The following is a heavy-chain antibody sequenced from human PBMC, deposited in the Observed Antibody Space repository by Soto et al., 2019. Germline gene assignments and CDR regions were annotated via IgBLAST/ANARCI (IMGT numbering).Heavy chain of an antibody. CDR2: INPSGGST. D-gene: IGHD5-12*01. CDR1: GYTFTSYY. CDR3: ARGDIVAIFGMDV. Sequence: GASVKVSCKASGYTFTSYYMHWVRQAPGQGLEWMGIINPSGGSTTYAQKFQGRVTMTRDTSTSTVYMELSSLRSEETAVYYCARGDIVAIFGMDVWGQGTTVTVSS. V-gene: IGHV1-46*01. J-gene: IGHJ6*02.